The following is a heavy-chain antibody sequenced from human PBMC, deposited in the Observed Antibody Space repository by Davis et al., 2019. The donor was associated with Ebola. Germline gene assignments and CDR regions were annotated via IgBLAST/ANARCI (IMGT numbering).Heavy chain of an antibody. J-gene: IGHJ6*02. D-gene: IGHD3-10*01. Sequence: MPSETLSLTCTVAGGSISSSSSYWGWIRQPPGKGLEWIGNIYYSGRTSYNPSLKSRVTISVDTSKNHFSLRLDSVTAADTAVYYCARGRSFGSMVYAMDVWGQGTTVTVSS. CDR1: GGSISSSSSY. CDR2: IYYSGRT. V-gene: IGHV4-39*02. CDR3: ARGRSFGSMVYAMDV.